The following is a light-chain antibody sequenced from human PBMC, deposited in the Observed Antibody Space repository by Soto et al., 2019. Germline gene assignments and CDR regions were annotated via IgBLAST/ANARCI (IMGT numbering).Light chain of an antibody. V-gene: IGLV1-47*01. Sequence: QSVLTQPTSASGTPGQRVTISCSGSSSNIGSNYVFWYQQLPGTAPKLLMYRNDQRPSGVPDRFSGSKSGTSASLAISGLRSEDEADYYCAAWEDSLSAVVFGGGTKLTVL. J-gene: IGLJ2*01. CDR3: AAWEDSLSAVV. CDR1: SSNIGSNY. CDR2: RND.